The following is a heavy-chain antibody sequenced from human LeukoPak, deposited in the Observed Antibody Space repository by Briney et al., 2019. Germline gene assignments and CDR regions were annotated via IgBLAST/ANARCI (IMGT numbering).Heavy chain of an antibody. V-gene: IGHV3-21*01. D-gene: IGHD5-12*01. Sequence: NPGRSLRLSCAASGVTFSSYSMSWVRQAPGKGLEWVSSITSRSSHIYYADSVRGRFTISRDNAEKSLYLQMNSLRAEDTAVYYCARAGGIESAFDWGQGTLVTVSS. CDR2: ITSRSSHI. J-gene: IGHJ4*02. CDR1: GVTFSSYS. CDR3: ARAGGIESAFD.